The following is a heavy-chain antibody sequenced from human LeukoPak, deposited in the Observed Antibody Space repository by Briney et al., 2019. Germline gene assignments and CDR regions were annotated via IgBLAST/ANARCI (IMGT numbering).Heavy chain of an antibody. CDR2: ISSSSSTI. CDR3: ATYSSSNAREFQY. Sequence: GGSLRLSCAASGFTFSSYSMNWVRQAPGKGLEWVSYISSSSSTIYYADSVKGRFTISRDNAKNSLYLQMNSLRAEDTAVYYCATYSSSNAREFQYWGQGTLVTVSS. D-gene: IGHD2-2*01. V-gene: IGHV3-48*04. CDR1: GFTFSSYS. J-gene: IGHJ1*01.